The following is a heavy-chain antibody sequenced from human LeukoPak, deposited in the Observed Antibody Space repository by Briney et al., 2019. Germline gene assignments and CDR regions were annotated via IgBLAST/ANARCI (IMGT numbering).Heavy chain of an antibody. V-gene: IGHV4-59*01. CDR2: IYYSGST. Sequence: SETLSLTCTVSGGSISNYYWSWIRQPPGKGLEYIGYIYYSGSTNYNPSLKSRVTISVDTSKNQFSLKLSSVTAADTAVYYCARVRGSATKPYYFDYWGQGTLVTVSS. D-gene: IGHD3-10*01. CDR3: ARVRGSATKPYYFDY. J-gene: IGHJ4*02. CDR1: GGSISNYY.